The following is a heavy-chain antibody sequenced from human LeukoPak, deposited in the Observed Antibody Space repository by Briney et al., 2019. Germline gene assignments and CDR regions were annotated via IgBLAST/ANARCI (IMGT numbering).Heavy chain of an antibody. V-gene: IGHV3-7*04. Sequence: GGSLRLSCAASGFTFSRMSWVRQAPGKGLEWVANIKQDGSEKYYVDSVKGRFTISRDSAKNSLYLQMNSLRAEDTAVYYCARGYYDSSGYCYAFDIWGQGTMVTVSS. CDR3: ARGYYDSSGYCYAFDI. J-gene: IGHJ3*02. CDR2: IKQDGSEK. CDR1: GFTFSR. D-gene: IGHD3-22*01.